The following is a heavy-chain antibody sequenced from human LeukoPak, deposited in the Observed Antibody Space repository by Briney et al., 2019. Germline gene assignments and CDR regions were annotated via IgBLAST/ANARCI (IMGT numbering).Heavy chain of an antibody. J-gene: IGHJ4*02. D-gene: IGHD3-16*01. CDR1: GFTFSSYA. CDR3: AKAPFKYGGFGY. CDR2: ISGSVGST. Sequence: PGGSLRLSCAAPGFTFSSYAMSWVRQAPGKGLEWVSAISGSVGSTYYADSVKGRFTISRDNSKNTLYLQMNSLRAEDTAVYYCAKAPFKYGGFGYWGQGTLVTVSS. V-gene: IGHV3-23*01.